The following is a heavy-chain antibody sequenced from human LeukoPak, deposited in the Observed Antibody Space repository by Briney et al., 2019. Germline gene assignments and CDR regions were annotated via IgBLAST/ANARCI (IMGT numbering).Heavy chain of an antibody. CDR3: AKRDCSSTNCYGYYYYYYMDV. D-gene: IGHD2-2*01. J-gene: IGHJ6*03. Sequence: PGGSLRLSCAASGFTFSNYAMTWVRQAPGKGLEWVSGISGGGGSTYYADSVKGRFTISRDNSKNTLYLQMNSLRAEDTAVYYCAKRDCSSTNCYGYYYYYYMDVWGKGTTVTVSS. CDR1: GFTFSNYA. V-gene: IGHV3-23*01. CDR2: ISGGGGST.